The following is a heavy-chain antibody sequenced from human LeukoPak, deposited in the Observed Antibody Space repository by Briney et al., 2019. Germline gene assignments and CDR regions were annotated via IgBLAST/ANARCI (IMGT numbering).Heavy chain of an antibody. CDR2: IYYSGST. CDR3: ARHEYSSSFWFDP. Sequence: ESGPGLVKPSETLSLTCTVSGGSISGYYWSWIRQPPGKGLEWIGYIYYSGSTNYNPSLKSRLTISVDTSKNQFSLKLSSVTAADTAVYYCARHEYSSSFWFDPWGQGTLVTVSS. J-gene: IGHJ5*02. CDR1: GGSISGYY. V-gene: IGHV4-59*08. D-gene: IGHD6-6*01.